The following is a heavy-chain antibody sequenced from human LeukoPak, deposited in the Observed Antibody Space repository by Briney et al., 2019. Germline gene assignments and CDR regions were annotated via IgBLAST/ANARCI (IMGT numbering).Heavy chain of an antibody. CDR3: ARDDIVATSTVDAFDI. V-gene: IGHV1-46*01. Sequence: GASVKVSCKASGYTFTGYYMHWVRQAPGQGLEWMGIINPSGGSTSYAQKFQGRVTMTRDMSTSTVYMELSSLRSEDTAVYYCARDDIVATSTVDAFDIWGQGTMVTVSS. CDR2: INPSGGST. CDR1: GYTFTGYY. D-gene: IGHD5-12*01. J-gene: IGHJ3*02.